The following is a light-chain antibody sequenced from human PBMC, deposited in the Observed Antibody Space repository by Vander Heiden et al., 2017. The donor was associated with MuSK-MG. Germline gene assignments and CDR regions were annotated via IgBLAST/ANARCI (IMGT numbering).Light chain of an antibody. Sequence: AIHMTQPPSSLSASTADPVTITCRASQGIKNDLSWYQQKPGKAPKLLISDASNLQSGVPSRFSGSGSGTDFTLTISSLQPEDFATYYCLQDYNYPWTFGQGTKVEIK. J-gene: IGKJ1*01. V-gene: IGKV1-6*01. CDR2: DAS. CDR1: QGIKND. CDR3: LQDYNYPWT.